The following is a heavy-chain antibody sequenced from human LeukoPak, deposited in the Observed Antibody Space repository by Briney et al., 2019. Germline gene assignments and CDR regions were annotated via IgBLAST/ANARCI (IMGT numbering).Heavy chain of an antibody. CDR3: ARDSLSEGSGSYPDY. V-gene: IGHV3-23*01. CDR2: VSPPGGGT. Sequence: GGSLRLSCAASGFTFSNHGMNWVRQAPGKGLEWLSGVSPPGGGTYYADSVKGRFTIPRDNSKNTLYLQMNSLRAEDTAVYYCARDSLSEGSGSYPDYWGQGTLVTVSS. CDR1: GFTFSNHG. J-gene: IGHJ4*02. D-gene: IGHD3-10*01.